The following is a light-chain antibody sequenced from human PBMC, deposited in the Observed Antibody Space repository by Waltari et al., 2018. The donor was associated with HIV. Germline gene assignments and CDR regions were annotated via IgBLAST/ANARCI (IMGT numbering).Light chain of an antibody. CDR1: QTVTSY. J-gene: IGKJ2*01. CDR2: GAS. Sequence: DIQMTQSPSSLSASVGDRVTISCRASQTVTSYLNWYQQKPGKAPKLLIFGASTLQSGVPSRFSGSGSAADYTLTISSLQPEDFATYICQQSYSIPYTFGQGTKLEIK. V-gene: IGKV1-39*01. CDR3: QQSYSIPYT.